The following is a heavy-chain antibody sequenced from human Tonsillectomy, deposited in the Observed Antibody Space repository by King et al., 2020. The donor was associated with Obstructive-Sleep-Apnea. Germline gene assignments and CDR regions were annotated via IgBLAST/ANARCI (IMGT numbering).Heavy chain of an antibody. CDR1: GFTFSSYG. CDR3: ARDQFIENSVVVMAGS. D-gene: IGHD2-21*01. J-gene: IGHJ4*02. CDR2: ISYHGRNK. V-gene: IGHV3-30*03. Sequence: VQLVESGGGVVQPGGSLRLSCEASGFTFSSYGLVWVRQAPGKGLEGVAVISYHGRNKYYEDSVKGRFTISRDNSKNTLYLQMNSLRAEDTAVYYCARDQFIENSVVVMAGSWGQGTLVTVSS.